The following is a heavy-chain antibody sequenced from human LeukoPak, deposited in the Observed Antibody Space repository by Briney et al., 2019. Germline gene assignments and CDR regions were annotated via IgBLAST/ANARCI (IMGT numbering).Heavy chain of an antibody. D-gene: IGHD6-13*01. CDR3: ARHSAAGTGDWFDP. V-gene: IGHV4-38-2*02. CDR1: AYSISSGYY. J-gene: IGHJ5*02. Sequence: PSETLSLTCTVSAYSISSGYYWGWIRQPPGKGLEWIGSIYHSGSTNYNPSLKSRVTISVDTSKNQFSLKLSSVTAADTAVYYCARHSAAGTGDWFDPRGQGTLVTVSS. CDR2: IYHSGST.